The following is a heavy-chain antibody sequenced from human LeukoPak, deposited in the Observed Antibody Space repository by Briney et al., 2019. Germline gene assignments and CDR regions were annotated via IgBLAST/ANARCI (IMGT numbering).Heavy chain of an antibody. Sequence: SETLSLTCTVSGGSISSSSYYWGWIRQPPGKGLEWIGSIYYGGSTHYNPSLKSRVTISVDTSKNQFSLKLSSVTAADTAAYYCARDPNGSGSYYNDDAFDIWGQGTMVTVSS. CDR3: ARDPNGSGSYYNDDAFDI. D-gene: IGHD3-10*01. CDR1: GGSISSSSYY. V-gene: IGHV4-39*07. CDR2: IYYGGST. J-gene: IGHJ3*02.